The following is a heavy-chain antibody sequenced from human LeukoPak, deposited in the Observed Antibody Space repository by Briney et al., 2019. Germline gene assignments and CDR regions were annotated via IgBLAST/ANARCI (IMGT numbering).Heavy chain of an antibody. Sequence: SGTLSLTCTVSGYSLSSGYYWGWIRQPPGKGLEWIGSIYHSGSTYYNPSLKSRVTISVDTSKNQFSLKLSSVTAADTAVYYCATARQYYYDSSGYYSKPYFDYWGQGTLVTVSS. J-gene: IGHJ4*02. D-gene: IGHD3-22*01. CDR2: IYHSGST. CDR1: GYSLSSGYY. V-gene: IGHV4-38-2*02. CDR3: ATARQYYYDSSGYYSKPYFDY.